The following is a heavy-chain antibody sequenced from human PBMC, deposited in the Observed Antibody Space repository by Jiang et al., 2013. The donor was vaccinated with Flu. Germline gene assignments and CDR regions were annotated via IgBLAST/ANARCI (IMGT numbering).Heavy chain of an antibody. CDR2: IYYSGST. V-gene: IGHV4-39*01. Sequence: LLKPSETLSLTCTVSGGSISSSSYYWGWIRQPPGKGLEWIGSIYYSGSTHYNPSLKSRVTISVDTSKNQFSLKLSSVTAADTAVYYCARQYDGSGQNWFDPWGQGTLVTVSS. D-gene: IGHD3-10*01. J-gene: IGHJ5*02. CDR3: ARQYDGSGQNWFDP. CDR1: GGSISSSSYY.